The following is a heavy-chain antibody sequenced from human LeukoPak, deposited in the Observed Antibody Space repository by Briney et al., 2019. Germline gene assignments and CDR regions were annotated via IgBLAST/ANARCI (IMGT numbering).Heavy chain of an antibody. CDR3: ARGRSLYFDY. J-gene: IGHJ4*02. CDR1: GGSISGYY. CDR2: IYTNVIT. Sequence: SETLSLTCTVSGGSISGYYWNWIRHPPGKGLEWIGRIYTNVITNYNPSLKSRVTMSVDTSKNQFSLMLSSVTAADTAVYYCARGRSLYFDYWGQGTLVTVSS. V-gene: IGHV4-4*07.